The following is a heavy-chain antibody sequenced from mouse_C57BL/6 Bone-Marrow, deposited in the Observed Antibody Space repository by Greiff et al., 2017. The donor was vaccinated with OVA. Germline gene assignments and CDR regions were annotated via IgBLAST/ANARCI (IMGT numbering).Heavy chain of an antibody. Sequence: DVKLQESGPGLVKPSQSLSLTCSVTGYSITSGYYWNWIRQFPGNKLEWMGYLSYDGSNNYNPSLKNRISITRDTFKNQFFLKLNSMTTEDTATDYCARDTSYDGYYGVFDYWGQGTTLTVSS. D-gene: IGHD2-3*01. CDR3: ARDTSYDGYYGVFDY. V-gene: IGHV3-6*01. J-gene: IGHJ2*01. CDR2: LSYDGSN. CDR1: GYSITSGYY.